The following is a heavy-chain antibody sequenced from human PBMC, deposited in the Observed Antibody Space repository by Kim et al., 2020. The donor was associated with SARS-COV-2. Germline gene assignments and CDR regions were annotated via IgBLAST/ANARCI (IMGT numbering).Heavy chain of an antibody. D-gene: IGHD6-19*01. J-gene: IGHJ4*02. Sequence: GGSLRLSCAASGFTFSGSAMHWVRQASGKGLEWVGRIRSKANSYATAYAASVKGRFTISRDDSKNTAYLQMNSLKTEDTAVYYCTSHIAVAGRGYWGQGTLVTVSS. V-gene: IGHV3-73*01. CDR1: GFTFSGSA. CDR2: IRSKANSYAT. CDR3: TSHIAVAGRGY.